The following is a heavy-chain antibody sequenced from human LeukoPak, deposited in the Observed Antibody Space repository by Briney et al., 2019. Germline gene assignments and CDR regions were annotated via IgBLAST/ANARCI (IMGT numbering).Heavy chain of an antibody. Sequence: SETLSLTCTVSGGSISSGDYYWSWIRQPPGKGLEWIGYIYYSETTYYHPSPKSRVTISVDTSNNYYSLRLSSVSAADTAVYYCARLKPYSSTSAYYFDYWGQGTLVTVSS. D-gene: IGHD6-13*01. CDR3: ARLKPYSSTSAYYFDY. CDR1: GGSISSGDYY. V-gene: IGHV4-30-4*01. J-gene: IGHJ4*02. CDR2: IYYSETT.